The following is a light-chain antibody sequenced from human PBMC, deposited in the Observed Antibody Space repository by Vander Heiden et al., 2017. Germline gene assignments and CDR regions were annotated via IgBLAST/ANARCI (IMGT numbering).Light chain of an antibody. CDR3: CSYTTSSTLYV. CDR1: NSDVGDFTF. J-gene: IGLJ1*01. Sequence: QSALTQPASVSGSPGQSITISCTAPNSDVGDFTFVSWYQHHPGKAPKLIIYEVLNRPSGVSNRFSGSKSGNTASLTISGLQAEDEADYFCCSYTTSSTLYVFGSGTSVTV. CDR2: EVL. V-gene: IGLV2-14*01.